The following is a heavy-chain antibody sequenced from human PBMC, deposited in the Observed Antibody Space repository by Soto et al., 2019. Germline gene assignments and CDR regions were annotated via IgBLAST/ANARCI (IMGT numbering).Heavy chain of an antibody. J-gene: IGHJ6*02. V-gene: IGHV3-23*01. D-gene: IGHD2-2*01. Sequence: PGGSLRLSCAASGFTFSSYAMNWVRQAPGKGLEWVSGISGSGGSTYYADSVKGRFTISRDNSKNTLYLQMNSLRAEDTAVYYCAKGHKLSTSCYGLCYYYYYDVDVWGQGTTVTVSS. CDR1: GFTFSSYA. CDR2: ISGSGGST. CDR3: AKGHKLSTSCYGLCYYYYYDVDV.